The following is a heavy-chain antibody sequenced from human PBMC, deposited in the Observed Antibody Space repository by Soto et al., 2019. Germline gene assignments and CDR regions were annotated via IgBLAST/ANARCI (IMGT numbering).Heavy chain of an antibody. Sequence: QVQLVQAGAEVKKPGSSVKVSCKASGGTFSSYAISWVRQAPGQGLECMGGIIPIFGTANYAQKFQGRVTITADESLSTAYMELSSLRSEYTAVYYCARSSGCGSDCYAINSVLTFRGQGTLVTASS. D-gene: IGHD2-21*02. CDR3: ARSSGCGSDCYAINSVLTF. CDR1: GGTFSSYA. V-gene: IGHV1-69*12. CDR2: IIPIFGTA. J-gene: IGHJ4*02.